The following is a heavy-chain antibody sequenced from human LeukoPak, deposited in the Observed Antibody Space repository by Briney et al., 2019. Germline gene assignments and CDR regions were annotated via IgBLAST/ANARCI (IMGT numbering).Heavy chain of an antibody. V-gene: IGHV3-21*01. D-gene: IGHD2-2*01. CDR2: ISSSSSYI. Sequence: GGSLRLSCAASGFTFSSYSMNWVRQAPGKGLEWVSSISSSSSYIYYADSVKGRLTISRDNANNSLYLHMNSLKGEDTAVYYCARVGFDCSSSSCYEYYFDYWGQGTLITVSS. J-gene: IGHJ4*02. CDR3: ARVGFDCSSSSCYEYYFDY. CDR1: GFTFSSYS.